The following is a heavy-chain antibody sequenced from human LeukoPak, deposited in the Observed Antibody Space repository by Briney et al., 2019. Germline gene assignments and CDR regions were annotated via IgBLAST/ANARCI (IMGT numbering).Heavy chain of an antibody. Sequence: GGSLRLSCAASGFTFSSYEMNWVRQAPGKGLEWVSYISSSGSTTYSADSVKGRFTISRDNSKNTLYLQMDSLRAEDTALYYCAKGSGINHYHWIDPWGQGTLVTVSS. D-gene: IGHD1-14*01. CDR3: AKGSGINHYHWIDP. J-gene: IGHJ5*02. CDR2: ISSSGSTT. V-gene: IGHV3-48*03. CDR1: GFTFSSYE.